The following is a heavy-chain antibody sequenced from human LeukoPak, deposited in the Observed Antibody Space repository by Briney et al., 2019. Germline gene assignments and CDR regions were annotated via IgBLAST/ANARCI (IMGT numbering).Heavy chain of an antibody. Sequence: ASVKVSCKASGYTFTSYAMHWVRQAPGQRLEWMGWINAGNGNTKYSQEFQGRVTITRDTSPSTAYMELSSLRSEDMAVYYCARAYSSSWYYFDYWGQGTLVTVSS. CDR2: INAGNGNT. CDR3: ARAYSSSWYYFDY. V-gene: IGHV1-3*03. J-gene: IGHJ4*02. D-gene: IGHD6-13*01. CDR1: GYTFTSYA.